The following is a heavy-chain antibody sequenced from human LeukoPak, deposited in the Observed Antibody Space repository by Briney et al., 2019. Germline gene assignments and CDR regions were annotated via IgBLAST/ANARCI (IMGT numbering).Heavy chain of an antibody. J-gene: IGHJ4*02. D-gene: IGHD3-22*01. CDR2: INPSGGST. Sequence: ASVTVSCKASGYTFTSCYMHWVRQAPGQGLEWMGIINPSGGSTSYAQKFQGRVTMTRDTSTSTVYMELSSLRSEDTAVYYCARAIHYDSSGYLMIDYWGQGTLVTVS. CDR1: GYTFTSCY. V-gene: IGHV1-46*01. CDR3: ARAIHYDSSGYLMIDY.